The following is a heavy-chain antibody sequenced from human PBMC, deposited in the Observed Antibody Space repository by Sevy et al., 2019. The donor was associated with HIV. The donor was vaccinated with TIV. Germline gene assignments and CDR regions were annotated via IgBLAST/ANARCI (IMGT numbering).Heavy chain of an antibody. D-gene: IGHD2-2*01. CDR2: INTLNVNT. CDR3: ARDDCSSLSCHGSLLY. CDR1: GYTFTSYG. J-gene: IGHJ4*02. Sequence: ASVKVSCKASGYTFTSYGISWVRQAPGQGLEWLGWINTLNVNTNNAQKFQGRVTMTTDTSTGTASMELRSLRSDDTAVYYCARDDCSSLSCHGSLLYWVQGTLVTVSS. V-gene: IGHV1-18*01.